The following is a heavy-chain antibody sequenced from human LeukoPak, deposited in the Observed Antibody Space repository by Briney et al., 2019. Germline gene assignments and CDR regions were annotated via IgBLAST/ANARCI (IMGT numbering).Heavy chain of an antibody. D-gene: IGHD4-17*01. Sequence: GALRLSCAASGFTFGSYGMHWVRQAPGKGLDWVAFVRYDGNNPYYSASVKGRFTISRDNSKNTVLLQMNNLRLEDAAVYYCARGSRYGDYPYYCDFWGQGTLVTVSS. CDR1: GFTFGSYG. V-gene: IGHV3-30*02. CDR2: VRYDGNNP. J-gene: IGHJ4*02. CDR3: ARGSRYGDYPYYCDF.